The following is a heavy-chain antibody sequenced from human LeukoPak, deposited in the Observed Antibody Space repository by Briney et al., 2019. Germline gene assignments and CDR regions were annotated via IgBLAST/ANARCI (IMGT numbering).Heavy chain of an antibody. Sequence: SETLSLTCNVSGGSISSYYWSWIRQPPGKGLEWIGYIYYSGSTNYNPSLKSRVTISVDTSKNQFSLKLSSVTAADTAVYYCARVGRYYDALTGYATGGSPFDYWGQGTAVTVSS. D-gene: IGHD3-9*01. CDR1: GGSISSYY. CDR3: ARVGRYYDALTGYATGGSPFDY. J-gene: IGHJ4*02. CDR2: IYYSGST. V-gene: IGHV4-59*12.